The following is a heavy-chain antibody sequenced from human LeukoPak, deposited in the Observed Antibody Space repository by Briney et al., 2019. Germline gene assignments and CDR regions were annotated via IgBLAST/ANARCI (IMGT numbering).Heavy chain of an antibody. V-gene: IGHV3-30*02. CDR2: IRYDGSSK. CDR3: AKDMGGLLAKHYLAY. Sequence: PGGSLRLSCAASGFTFSIHGIHWVRQAPGKGLEWVAFIRYDGSSKYNADSVKGRFTISRDNSKNTVYLQMSSLRAEDTAVYYCAKDMGGLLAKHYLAYWGQGTLITVSS. J-gene: IGHJ4*02. D-gene: IGHD1-26*01. CDR1: GFTFSIHG.